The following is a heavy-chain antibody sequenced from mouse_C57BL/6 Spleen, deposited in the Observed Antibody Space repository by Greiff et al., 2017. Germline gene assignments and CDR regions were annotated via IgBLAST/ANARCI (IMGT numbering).Heavy chain of an antibody. J-gene: IGHJ2*01. CDR2: IDPETGGT. D-gene: IGHD2-2*01. Sequence: QVQLKQSGAELVRPGASVTLSCKASGYTFTDYEMHWVKQTPVHGLEWIGAIDPETGGTAYNQKFKGKAILTADKSSSTAYMELRSLTSEDSAVYYCTRGWGYDKGYYFDYWGQGTTLTVSS. CDR1: GYTFTDYE. CDR3: TRGWGYDKGYYFDY. V-gene: IGHV1-15*01.